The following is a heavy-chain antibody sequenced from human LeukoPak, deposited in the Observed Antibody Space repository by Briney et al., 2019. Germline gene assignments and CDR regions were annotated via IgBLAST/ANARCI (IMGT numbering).Heavy chain of an antibody. V-gene: IGHV4-59*12. CDR3: ARDGSAAGYSSRGDYSYMDV. CDR1: GGSISSYY. J-gene: IGHJ6*03. D-gene: IGHD6-13*01. CDR2: IHYSGST. Sequence: PSETLSLTCTVSGGSISSYYWSWIRQPPGKGLEWIGSIHYSGSTYYNPSLQSRVTISIDTSKNQFSLKLSSVTAADTAVYYCARDGSAAGYSSRGDYSYMDVWGKGTTVTISS.